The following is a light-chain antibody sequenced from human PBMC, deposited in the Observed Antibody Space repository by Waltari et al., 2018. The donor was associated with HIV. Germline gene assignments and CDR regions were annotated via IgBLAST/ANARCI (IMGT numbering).Light chain of an antibody. CDR1: SSDVGGHNF. CDR3: TSYTTTSCYV. Sequence: QSALTQSASVSGSPGQSITISCNGTSSDVGGHNFVSWYQHHPGKAPKLMIYEVSNRPSGFSHRFSGSKSGKTASLTISGLQPEDEADYYCTSYTTTSCYVFGTGTKVTVL. V-gene: IGLV2-14*01. J-gene: IGLJ1*01. CDR2: EVS.